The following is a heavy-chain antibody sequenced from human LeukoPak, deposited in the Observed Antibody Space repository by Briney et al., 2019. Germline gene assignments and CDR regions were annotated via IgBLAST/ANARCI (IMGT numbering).Heavy chain of an antibody. CDR2: ISYDGGNK. J-gene: IGHJ4*02. CDR1: GFTFGSYA. D-gene: IGHD3-22*01. CDR3: ARRKWNYYDSSGYQHIDY. V-gene: IGHV3-30*04. Sequence: GGSLRLSCAASGFTFGSYAMHWVRQAPGKGLEWVALISYDGGNKYYADSVKGRFTISRDNSKNTLYLQMDSLKTEDTAVFYCARRKWNYYDSSGYQHIDYWGQGTLVTVSS.